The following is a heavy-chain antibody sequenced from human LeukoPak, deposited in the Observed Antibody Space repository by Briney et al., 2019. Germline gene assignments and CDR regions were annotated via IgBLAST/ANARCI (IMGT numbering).Heavy chain of an antibody. CDR3: ARRAGAYSHPYDY. J-gene: IGHJ4*02. Sequence: GGSLRLSCTVSGFTVSTNSMSWVRQAPGKGLEWVSFIYSDNTHYSDSVKGRFTISRDNSKDTLYLQMNSLRAEDTAVYYCARRAGAYSHPYDYWGQGTLVTVSS. D-gene: IGHD4/OR15-4a*01. V-gene: IGHV3-53*01. CDR1: GFTVSTNS. CDR2: IYSDNT.